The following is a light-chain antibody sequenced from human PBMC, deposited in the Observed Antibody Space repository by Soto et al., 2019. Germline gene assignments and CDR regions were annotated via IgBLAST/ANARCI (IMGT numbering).Light chain of an antibody. CDR3: QQYNVCPLT. J-gene: IGKJ4*01. CDR1: QSVSSN. Sequence: EIVMTQSPATLSVSPGERATLSCRASQSVSSNLAWYQQKPGQTPKLLIYVPSTRATGIPARFSGSGSGTEFTLTISSLQSEDFAVYYCQQYNVCPLTFGGGTKVEFK. V-gene: IGKV3-15*01. CDR2: VPS.